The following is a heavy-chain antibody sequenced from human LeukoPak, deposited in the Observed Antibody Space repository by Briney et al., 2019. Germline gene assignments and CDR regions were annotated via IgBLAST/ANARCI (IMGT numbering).Heavy chain of an antibody. CDR1: GGSISSSNW. V-gene: IGHV4-4*02. CDR2: INHSGST. J-gene: IGHJ3*02. Sequence: PSETLSLTCAVSGGSISSSNWWSWVRQPPGKGLEWIGEINHSGSTNYNPSLKSRVTISVDTSKNQFSLKLSSVTAADTAVYYCASEVQTPDAFDIWGQGTMVTVSS. CDR3: ASEVQTPDAFDI.